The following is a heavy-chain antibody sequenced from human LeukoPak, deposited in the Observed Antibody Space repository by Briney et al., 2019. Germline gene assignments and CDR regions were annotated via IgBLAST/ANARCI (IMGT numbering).Heavy chain of an antibody. CDR1: GFTFSFYA. J-gene: IGHJ4*02. CDR2: VSSDGGTT. CDR3: VKGAGSSGWYDSFDY. D-gene: IGHD6-19*01. V-gene: IGHV3-64D*06. Sequence: GGSLRLSCSASGFTFSFYAMRWVRQAPGKGLEYVSGVSSDGGTTYHVDSVKGRFTISRDNSKNTLYLQMSSLRPEDTAVYYCVKGAGSSGWYDSFDYWGQGTLVTVSS.